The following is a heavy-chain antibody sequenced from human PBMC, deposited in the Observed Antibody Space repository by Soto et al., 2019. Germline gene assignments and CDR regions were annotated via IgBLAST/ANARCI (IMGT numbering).Heavy chain of an antibody. J-gene: IGHJ5*02. CDR2: ISGSNGNT. Sequence: ASVKVSCKAAGYTFTNFGVTWVRQAPGQGLEWMGWISGSNGNTNHAQRFQGRVTMTTDTPTTTAYMELRSLRSDDTAVYYCARVEYYDLLTGYYKLDWFDPWGQGTLVTVSS. V-gene: IGHV1-18*01. CDR3: ARVEYYDLLTGYYKLDWFDP. CDR1: GYTFTNFG. D-gene: IGHD3-9*01.